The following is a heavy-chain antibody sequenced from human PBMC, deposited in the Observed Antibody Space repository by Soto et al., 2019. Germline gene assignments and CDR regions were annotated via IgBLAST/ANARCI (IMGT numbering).Heavy chain of an antibody. Sequence: QVQLQESGPGLVKPSETLSLTCTVSGGSISSYYWSWIRQPPGKGLEWIGYIYYSGITNYNPSLKSGVTISVDTTKNQFSLKLSSVTGADTAVYYCSRYKSNYFYGMDVWGQGTTVTVS. J-gene: IGHJ6*02. D-gene: IGHD1-20*01. V-gene: IGHV4-59*01. CDR2: IYYSGIT. CDR3: SRYKSNYFYGMDV. CDR1: GGSISSYY.